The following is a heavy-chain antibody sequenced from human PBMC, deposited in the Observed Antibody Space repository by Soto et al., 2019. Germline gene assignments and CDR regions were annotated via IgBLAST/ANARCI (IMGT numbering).Heavy chain of an antibody. D-gene: IGHD3-3*01. CDR3: ARDRTIFGVVSPGY. CDR2: MNPNSGNT. CDR1: GYTFTSYD. J-gene: IGHJ4*02. V-gene: IGHV1-8*01. Sequence: ASVKVSCTASGYTFTSYDINWVRQATGQGLEWMGWMNPNSGNTGYAQKLQGRVTMTTDTSTSTAYMELRSLRSDDTAVYYCARDRTIFGVVSPGYWGQGTLVTVSS.